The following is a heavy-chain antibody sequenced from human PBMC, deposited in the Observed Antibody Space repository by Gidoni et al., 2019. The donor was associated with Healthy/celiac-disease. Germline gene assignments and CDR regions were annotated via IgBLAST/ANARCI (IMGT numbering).Heavy chain of an antibody. V-gene: IGHV3-33*01. Sequence: QVQLVESGGGVVQPGRPLRLSCAASGFTFSSYGMHWVRQAPGKGLEWVAVIWYDGSNKYYADSVEGRFTISRDKSKNTLYLQMNSLRAEDTAVYYCARDIVVVAATPDYGMDVWGQGTTVTVSS. CDR1: GFTFSSYG. J-gene: IGHJ6*02. D-gene: IGHD2-15*01. CDR2: IWYDGSNK. CDR3: ARDIVVVAATPDYGMDV.